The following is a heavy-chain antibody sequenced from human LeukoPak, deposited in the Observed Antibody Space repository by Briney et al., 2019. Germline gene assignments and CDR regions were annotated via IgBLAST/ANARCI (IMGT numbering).Heavy chain of an antibody. CDR3: AREVGHYYYYYMDV. V-gene: IGHV3-48*03. CDR1: GFTFSSYE. D-gene: IGHD2-2*01. J-gene: IGHJ6*03. Sequence: GGSLRLSCAASGFTFSSYEMNWVRQAPGKGLEWVSYISSSGSTIYYADSVRGRFTISRDNAKNSLYLQMNSLRAEDTAVYYCAREVGHYYYYYMDVWGKGTTVTISS. CDR2: ISSSGSTI.